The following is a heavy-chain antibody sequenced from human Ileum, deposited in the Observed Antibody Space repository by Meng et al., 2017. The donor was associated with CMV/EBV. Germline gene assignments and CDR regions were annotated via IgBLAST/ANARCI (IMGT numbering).Heavy chain of an antibody. V-gene: IGHV1-69*05. CDR3: ARARIVGATIHSYYYYGMDV. D-gene: IGHD1-26*01. CDR1: GGTFSSYA. J-gene: IGHJ6*02. CDR2: IIPIFGTA. Sequence: KISCKASGGTFSSYAISWVRQAPGQGLEWMGGIIPIFGTANYAQKFQGRVTITTDESTSTAYMELSSLRSEDTAVYYCARARIVGATIHSYYYYGMDVWGQGTTVTVSS.